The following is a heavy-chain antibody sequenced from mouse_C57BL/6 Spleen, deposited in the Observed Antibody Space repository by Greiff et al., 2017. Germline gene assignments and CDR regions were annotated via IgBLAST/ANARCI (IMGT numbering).Heavy chain of an antibody. CDR1: GYSITSGYY. CDR3: ASIYYYGSSTFDY. V-gene: IGHV3-6*01. CDR2: ISYDGSN. D-gene: IGHD1-1*01. J-gene: IGHJ2*01. Sequence: DVQLQESGPGLVKPSQSLSLTCSVTGYSITSGYYWNWIRQFPGNKLEWMGYISYDGSNNYNPSLKNRISITRDTSKNQFFLKLNSVTTEDTATYYCASIYYYGSSTFDYWGQGTTLTVSS.